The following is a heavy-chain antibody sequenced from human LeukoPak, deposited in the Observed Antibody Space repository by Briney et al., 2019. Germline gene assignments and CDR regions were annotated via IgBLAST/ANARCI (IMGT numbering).Heavy chain of an antibody. CDR3: ARGRIMITFGGVIVNPFDY. CDR2: IYYSGST. Sequence: PSETLSLTCTVSGGSISSDSYYWAWIRQPPGKGLEWIASIYYSGSTNYNPSLKSRVTISVDTSKNQFSLKLSSVTAADTAVYYCARGRIMITFGGVIVNPFDYWGQGTLVTVSS. D-gene: IGHD3-16*02. J-gene: IGHJ4*02. CDR1: GGSISSDSYY. V-gene: IGHV4-39*07.